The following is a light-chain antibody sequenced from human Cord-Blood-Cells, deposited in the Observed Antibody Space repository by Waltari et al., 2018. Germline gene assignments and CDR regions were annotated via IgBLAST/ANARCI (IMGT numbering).Light chain of an antibody. CDR2: EFS. CDR1: SSDVGRYNL. J-gene: IGLJ1*01. V-gene: IGLV2-23*02. CDR3: CSYAGSSTYV. Sequence: QSALTQPASVSGSPGQSITISCTGTSSDVGRYNLVSWYQHHPGKAPKLRIYEFSKRPSGVSNRFSGSKSGNTASLTISGLQAEDEADYYCCSYAGSSTYVFGTGTKVTVL.